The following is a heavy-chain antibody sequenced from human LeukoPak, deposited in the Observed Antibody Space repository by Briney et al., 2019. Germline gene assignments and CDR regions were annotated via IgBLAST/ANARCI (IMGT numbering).Heavy chain of an antibody. CDR2: ITDSGVST. CDR3: AKMTDARGRYGSGSH. J-gene: IGHJ4*01. Sequence: GGSLRLSCAASGFTFSNFAMSWVRQAPGKRLEWVSSITDSGVSTFYADSLSGRFTISRDNSKNTLYLQMKNLRAADTAAYYCAKMTDARGRYGSGSHWGQGTLVAVSS. D-gene: IGHD3-10*01. V-gene: IGHV3-23*01. CDR1: GFTFSNFA.